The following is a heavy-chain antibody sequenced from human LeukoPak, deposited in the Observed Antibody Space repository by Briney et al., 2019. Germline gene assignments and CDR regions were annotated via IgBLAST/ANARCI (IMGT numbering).Heavy chain of an antibody. CDR3: ARVHSSSWYPY. V-gene: IGHV4-39*07. CDR2: IYYSGST. J-gene: IGHJ4*02. CDR1: GGSISSSSYY. D-gene: IGHD6-13*01. Sequence: SETLSLTCTVSGGSISSSSYYWGWIRQPPGKGLEWIGSIYYSGSTYYNPSLKSRITISVDTSKNQFSLKLSSVTAADTAVYYCARVHSSSWYPYWGQGTLVTVSS.